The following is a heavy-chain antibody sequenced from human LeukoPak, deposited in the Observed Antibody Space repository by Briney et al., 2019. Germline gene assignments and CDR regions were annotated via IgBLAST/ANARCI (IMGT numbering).Heavy chain of an antibody. V-gene: IGHV1-2*02. Sequence: ASVKVSCKASGYYFTGYYMHWVRQAPGQGLEWMGWINPNSGATNYAQKFQGRVTMTRDTSISTAYMELSRLTSDDTAVYYCASPLLQLDDLPYYMDVWGTGTTVSASS. CDR1: GYYFTGYY. CDR3: ASPLLQLDDLPYYMDV. J-gene: IGHJ6*03. D-gene: IGHD6-6*01. CDR2: INPNSGAT.